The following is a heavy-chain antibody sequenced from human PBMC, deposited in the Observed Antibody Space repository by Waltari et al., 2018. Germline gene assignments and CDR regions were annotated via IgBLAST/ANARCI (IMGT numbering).Heavy chain of an antibody. CDR3: ARRLIGAFDI. CDR1: GYSISSGYY. CDR2: IYHSGST. V-gene: IGHV4-38-2*01. Sequence: QVQLQESGPGLVKPSETLSLTCAVSGYSISSGYYWGWIRQPPGKGLEWIGSIYHSGSTYYNPSLKSRVTTSVDTSKNQFSLKLSAVTAADTAVYYCARRLIGAFDIWGQGTMVTVSS. J-gene: IGHJ3*02.